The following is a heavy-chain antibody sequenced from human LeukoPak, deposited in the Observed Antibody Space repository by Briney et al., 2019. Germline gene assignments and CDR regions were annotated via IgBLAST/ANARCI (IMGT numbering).Heavy chain of an antibody. Sequence: ASAKVSCKASGGTFSSYDINWVRQATGQGLEWMRRMNPNSGNTGYAQKFQGRVTITRNTSISTAYMELSSLRSEDTAVYYCATNMGYNMAYSDAFDIWGQGTMVTVSS. V-gene: IGHV1-8*03. CDR1: GGTFSSYD. J-gene: IGHJ3*02. CDR3: ATNMGYNMAYSDAFDI. CDR2: MNPNSGNT. D-gene: IGHD2-15*01.